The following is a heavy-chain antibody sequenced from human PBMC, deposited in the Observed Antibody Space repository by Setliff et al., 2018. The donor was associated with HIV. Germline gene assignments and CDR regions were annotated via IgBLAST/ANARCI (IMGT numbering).Heavy chain of an antibody. Sequence: GGSLRLSCAATGFTFDSYVLHWVRQAPGKGLEWVSVIYGGGTTHYADSVKGRFTISRDNSKNTVYLQMNSLRVEDTAVYYCARELYREWDYWGQGALVTVSS. V-gene: IGHV3-66*02. CDR3: ARELYREWDY. D-gene: IGHD3-10*01. J-gene: IGHJ4*02. CDR2: IYGGGTT. CDR1: GFTFDSYV.